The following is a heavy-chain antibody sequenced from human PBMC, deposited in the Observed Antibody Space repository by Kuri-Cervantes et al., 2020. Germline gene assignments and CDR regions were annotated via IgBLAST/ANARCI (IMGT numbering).Heavy chain of an antibody. J-gene: IGHJ4*02. CDR3: AREVRGVISQIDY. CDR2: IYGSGST. Sequence: WFRQAPGKGLEWIGSIYGSGSTSYNASLQSRVTISVDTSKNQFSLKLSSVTAADTAVYYCAREVRGVISQIDYWGQGTLVTVSS. D-gene: IGHD3-10*01. V-gene: IGHV4-38-2*02.